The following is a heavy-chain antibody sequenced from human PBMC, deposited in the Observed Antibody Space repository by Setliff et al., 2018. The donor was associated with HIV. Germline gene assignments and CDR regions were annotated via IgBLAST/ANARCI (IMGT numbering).Heavy chain of an antibody. V-gene: IGHV3-64D*09. CDR3: VKGGRYSADPLDY. CDR1: GFTFSKYA. CDR2: ISIDGGTA. J-gene: IGHJ4*02. D-gene: IGHD1-26*01. Sequence: GGSLRLSCSASGFTFSKYAMHWVRQAPGKGLEYVSGISIDGGTAYYAGSVKGRFTTSRDNSKNTLYLQMSSLRVEDTAVYYCVKGGRYSADPLDYWGQGTLVTSPQ.